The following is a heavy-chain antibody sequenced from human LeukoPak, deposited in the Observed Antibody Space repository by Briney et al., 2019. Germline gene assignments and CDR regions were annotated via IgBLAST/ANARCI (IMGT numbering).Heavy chain of an antibody. J-gene: IGHJ4*02. CDR1: GGSISSSSYY. V-gene: IGHV4-39*07. D-gene: IGHD6-19*01. CDR2: IYYSGST. Sequence: SETLSLTCTVSGGSISSSSYYWGWIRQPPGKGLERIGSIYYSGSTYYNPSLKSRVTISVDTSKNQFSLKLSSVTAADTAVYYCAGEGSGWTMFDYWGQGTLVTVSS. CDR3: AGEGSGWTMFDY.